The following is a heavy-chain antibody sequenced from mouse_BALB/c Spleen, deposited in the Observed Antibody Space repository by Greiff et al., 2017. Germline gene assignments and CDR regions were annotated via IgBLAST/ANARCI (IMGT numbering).Heavy chain of an antibody. CDR2: ISDGGSYT. CDR3: ARLEGNYDAMDY. Sequence: EVQRVESGGGLVKPGGSLKLSCAASGFTFSDYYMYWVRQTPEKRLEWVATISDGGSYTYYPDSVKGRFTISRDNAKNTLYLQMSSLKSEDTAMYYCARLEGNYDAMDYWGQGTSVTVSS. CDR1: GFTFSDYY. J-gene: IGHJ4*01. V-gene: IGHV5-4*02. D-gene: IGHD2-1*01.